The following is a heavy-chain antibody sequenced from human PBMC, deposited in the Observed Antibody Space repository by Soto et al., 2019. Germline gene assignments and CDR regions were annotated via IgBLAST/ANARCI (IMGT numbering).Heavy chain of an antibody. J-gene: IGHJ5*02. CDR1: GYTFTDYF. Sequence: ASVKVSCKXSGYTFTDYFMHWVRQTPGQGLEWMGWINPISGGSSFAQKFQGRVILTRDTSITTAYMELRWLRSDDTAVYYCAAGPHDYGASWGQGTLVTVS. CDR2: INPISGGS. CDR3: AAGPHDYGAS. D-gene: IGHD4-17*01. V-gene: IGHV1-2*02.